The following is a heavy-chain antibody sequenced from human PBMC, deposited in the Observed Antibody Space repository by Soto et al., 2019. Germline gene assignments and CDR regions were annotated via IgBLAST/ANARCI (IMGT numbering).Heavy chain of an antibody. D-gene: IGHD3-22*01. V-gene: IGHV1-69*01. CDR2: IIPIFGTA. CDR3: ARDAHFTMIVPYYFDY. CDR1: GGTFSSYA. Sequence: SVKVSCKASGGTFSSYAISWVRQVPGQGLEWMGGIIPIFGTANYAQKFQGRVTITADESTSTAYMELSSLRSEDTAVYYCARDAHFTMIVPYYFDYWGQGTLVTVSS. J-gene: IGHJ4*02.